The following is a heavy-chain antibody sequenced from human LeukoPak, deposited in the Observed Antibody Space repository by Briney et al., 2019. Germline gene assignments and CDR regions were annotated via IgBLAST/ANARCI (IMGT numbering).Heavy chain of an antibody. V-gene: IGHV3-74*01. D-gene: IGHD6-19*01. Sequence: GGTLRLSCAASGFIFTNHGMNWVRQAPGKGLEWVSRINSDGSSTSYADSVKGRFTISRDNAKNTLYLQMNSLRAEDTAVYYCARGTVAGLDYWGQGTLVTVSS. CDR2: INSDGSST. CDR1: GFIFTNHG. CDR3: ARGTVAGLDY. J-gene: IGHJ4*02.